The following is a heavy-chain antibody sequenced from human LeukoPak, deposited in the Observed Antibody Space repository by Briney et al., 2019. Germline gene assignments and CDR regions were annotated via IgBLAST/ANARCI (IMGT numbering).Heavy chain of an antibody. V-gene: IGHV3-74*01. CDR2: IYVDGRTS. CDR3: IRDFRSADL. Sequence: GGSLRLSCVASGFTFSNYWMHWVRQPPGKGLVWVSRIYVDGRTSNYADSVKGRFTISRDNAKSTVYLEMNSLSVEDTATYYCIRDFRSADLWGQGTLVTVTS. CDR1: GFTFSNYW. J-gene: IGHJ5*02.